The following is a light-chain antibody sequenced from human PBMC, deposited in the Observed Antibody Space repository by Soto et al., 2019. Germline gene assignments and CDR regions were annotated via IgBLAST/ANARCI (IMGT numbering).Light chain of an antibody. V-gene: IGKV3-15*01. CDR3: QQYNNWPLVT. J-gene: IGKJ1*01. CDR2: GAS. CDR1: QSVSSSY. Sequence: EIVLTQSRGTLSLSPGERATLSCRSSQSVSSSYLAWYQQKPGQAPRLLIYGASSRATGIPARFSGSGSGTEFTLTISSLQSEDFAVYYCQQYNNWPLVTFGQGTKV.